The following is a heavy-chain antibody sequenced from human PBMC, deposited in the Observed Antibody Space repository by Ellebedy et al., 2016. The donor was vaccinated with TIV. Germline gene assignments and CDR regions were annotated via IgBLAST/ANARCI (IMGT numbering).Heavy chain of an antibody. D-gene: IGHD4-17*01. J-gene: IGHJ5*02. Sequence: SVKVSXKASGGTFSSYAISWVRQAPGQGLEWMGGIIPIFGTANYAQKFQGRVTITADKSTSTAYMELSSLRSEDTAVYYCALTVSGSHPKDPAGWFDPWGQGTLVTVSS. CDR1: GGTFSSYA. CDR3: ALTVSGSHPKDPAGWFDP. V-gene: IGHV1-69*06. CDR2: IIPIFGTA.